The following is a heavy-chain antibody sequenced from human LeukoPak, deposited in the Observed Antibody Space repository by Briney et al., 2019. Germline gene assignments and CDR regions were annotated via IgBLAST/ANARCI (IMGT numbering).Heavy chain of an antibody. CDR1: GFTFSSYG. D-gene: IGHD3-10*01. Sequence: GGSLRLSCAASGFTFSSYGMHWVRQAPGKGLEWVAVISYDGSNKYDADSVKGRFTISRDNSKNTLYLQMNSLRAEDTAVYYCAKDLTMVRGVSSRTFDSWGQGTLVTVSS. CDR2: ISYDGSNK. CDR3: AKDLTMVRGVSSRTFDS. V-gene: IGHV3-30*18. J-gene: IGHJ4*02.